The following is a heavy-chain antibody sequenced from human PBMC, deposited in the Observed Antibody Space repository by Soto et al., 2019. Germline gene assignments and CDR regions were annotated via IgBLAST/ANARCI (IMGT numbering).Heavy chain of an antibody. D-gene: IGHD6-13*01. V-gene: IGHV5-51*01. J-gene: IGHJ3*02. Sequence: PGESLKISCKGSGYSFTSYWIGWVRQMPGKGLEWMGIIYPGDSDTRYSPSFQGQVTISADKSISTAYLQWSSLKASDTAMYYCARRMKESPRGYLVFDIWGQGTMVTVSS. CDR1: GYSFTSYW. CDR3: ARRMKESPRGYLVFDI. CDR2: IYPGDSDT.